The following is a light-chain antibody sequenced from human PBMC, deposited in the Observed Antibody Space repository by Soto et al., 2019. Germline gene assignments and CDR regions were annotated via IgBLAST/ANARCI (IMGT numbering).Light chain of an antibody. V-gene: IGKV3-15*01. J-gene: IGKJ5*01. Sequence: EIVMTQSPATLSVSQGGRATLSCRASQSVSSNLAWYQQKTGKAPRLLIYGASTRATGIPARFSGSGSGTEFTLTISSLQSEDFAGYYCQQYNTWPPTITFGQGTRLEIK. CDR3: QQYNTWPPTIT. CDR2: GAS. CDR1: QSVSSN.